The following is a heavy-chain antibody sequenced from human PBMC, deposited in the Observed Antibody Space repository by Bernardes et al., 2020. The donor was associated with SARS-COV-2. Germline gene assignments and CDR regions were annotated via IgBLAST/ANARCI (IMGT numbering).Heavy chain of an antibody. Sequence: TLTLTCTVSGGSISSSRYYLGWIRKPPGKGLEWIGSIYYSGSTYYNPSLKSRVTISVDTSKNQFSLKLSSVTAADTAVYYCARQHLGGVTIFGVVTTDRYFDYWGQGTLVTVSS. J-gene: IGHJ4*02. CDR3: ARQHLGGVTIFGVVTTDRYFDY. CDR1: GGSISSSRYY. V-gene: IGHV4-39*01. D-gene: IGHD3-3*01. CDR2: IYYSGST.